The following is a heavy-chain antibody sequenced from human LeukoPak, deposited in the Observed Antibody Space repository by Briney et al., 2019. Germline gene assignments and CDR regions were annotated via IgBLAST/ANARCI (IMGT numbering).Heavy chain of an antibody. D-gene: IGHD5-18*01. CDR1: GYTFTGYY. CDR2: INPNSGGT. J-gene: IGHJ4*02. Sequence: GASVTVSCKAPGYTFTGYYIHWVRQAPGQGLEWMGRINPNSGGTNYAQKFQGRVTMTRDTSISTAYMELSRLRSDDTAVYYCARTGYSYGLTFLDYWGQGTLVTVSS. V-gene: IGHV1-2*06. CDR3: ARTGYSYGLTFLDY.